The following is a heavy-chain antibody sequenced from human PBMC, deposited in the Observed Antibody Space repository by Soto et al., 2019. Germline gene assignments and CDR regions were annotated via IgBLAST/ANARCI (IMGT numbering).Heavy chain of an antibody. CDR3: ARDFYGGYTYGPGDY. D-gene: IGHD5-18*01. CDR2: IRGDGGKI. CDR1: GFMFSAYG. V-gene: IGHV3-7*01. Sequence: EVQLVESGGGLVQPGGSLRLSCAASGFMFSAYGMSWVRQAPGKGLEWVANIRGDGGKIYYVDSVKGRFTISRDNAKRSLYLQMNSLRAEDTAVYYCARDFYGGYTYGPGDYWGQGALVAVSS. J-gene: IGHJ4*02.